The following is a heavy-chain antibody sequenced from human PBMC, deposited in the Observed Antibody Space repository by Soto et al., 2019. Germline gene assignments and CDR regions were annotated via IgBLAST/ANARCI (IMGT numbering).Heavy chain of an antibody. CDR1: GFTFSSYN. Sequence: GGSLRLSCAVSGFTFSSYNMNWVRQAPGKGLEWVSSISSYSRYIYYADSVKGRFTISRDNAKNSLYLQMNSLRAEDTAVYYCARAYCGGDCLWDYYGRDVWGKWTTV. V-gene: IGHV3-21*01. CDR3: ARAYCGGDCLWDYYGRDV. D-gene: IGHD2-21*02. J-gene: IGHJ6*04. CDR2: ISSYSRYI.